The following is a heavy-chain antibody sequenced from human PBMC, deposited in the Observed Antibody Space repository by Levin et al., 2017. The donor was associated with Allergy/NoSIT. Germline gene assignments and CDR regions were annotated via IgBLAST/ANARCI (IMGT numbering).Heavy chain of an antibody. CDR1: GFTFSSYG. CDR2: IWYDGSNK. Sequence: GESLKISCAASGFTFSSYGMHWVRQAPGKGLEWVAVIWYDGSNKYYADSVKGRFTISRDNSKNTVYVQMNSLRAEDTAVYYCARSSGDVVVVAARNGDWYFDRWGRGTLVTVSS. V-gene: IGHV3-33*01. CDR3: ARSSGDVVVVAARNGDWYFDR. D-gene: IGHD2-15*01. J-gene: IGHJ2*01.